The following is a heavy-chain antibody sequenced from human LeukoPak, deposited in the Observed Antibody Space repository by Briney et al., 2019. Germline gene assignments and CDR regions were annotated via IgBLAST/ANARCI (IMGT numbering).Heavy chain of an antibody. V-gene: IGHV4-30-2*01. J-gene: IGHJ3*02. CDR3: EREALGRGYSYGYRAFDI. D-gene: IGHD5-18*01. CDR2: IYHSGST. CDR1: GGSISSGGYY. Sequence: PSETLSLTCTVSGGSISSGGYYWSWIRQPPGKGLEWIGYIYHSGSTYYNPSLKSRVTISVDRSKNQFSLKLSSVTAADTAVYYCEREALGRGYSYGYRAFDIWGQGTMVTVSS.